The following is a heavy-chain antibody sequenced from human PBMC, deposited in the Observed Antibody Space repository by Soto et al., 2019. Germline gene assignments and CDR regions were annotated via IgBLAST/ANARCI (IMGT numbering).Heavy chain of an antibody. J-gene: IGHJ4*02. CDR2: ISWNSGSI. CDR1: GFTFDDYA. CDR3: VVAVAGY. D-gene: IGHD6-19*01. Sequence: PGGSLRLSCAASGFTFDDYAMHWVRQAPGKGLEWVSGISWNSGSIGYADSVKGRFTISRDNAKNSLYLQMNSLRAEDTALYYCVVAVAGYWGQGTLVTVSS. V-gene: IGHV3-9*01.